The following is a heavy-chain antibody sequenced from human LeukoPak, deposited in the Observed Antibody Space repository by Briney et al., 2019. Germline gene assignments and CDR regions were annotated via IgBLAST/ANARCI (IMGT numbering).Heavy chain of an antibody. V-gene: IGHV4-34*01. D-gene: IGHD5-18*01. CDR2: INHSGST. Sequence: PSETLSLTCAVYGGSFSGYYWSWIRQPPGKGLEWIGEINHSGSTNCNPSLKSRVTISVDTSKNQFSLKLSSVTAADTAVYYCARAKTSPRGYSYGYMYWGQGTLVTVSS. CDR3: ARAKTSPRGYSYGYMY. CDR1: GGSFSGYY. J-gene: IGHJ4*02.